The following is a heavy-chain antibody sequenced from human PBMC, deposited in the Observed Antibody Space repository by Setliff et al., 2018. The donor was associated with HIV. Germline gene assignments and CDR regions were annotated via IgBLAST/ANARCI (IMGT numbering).Heavy chain of an antibody. Sequence: ASVKVSCKASGGIFNTYGMNWVRQAPGQGLEWMGGIIPIARAPNYAQKFQDRVTITADESTTTVYMEVRSLKSEDTALYYCARGPLYGYDRGYFDYGGQGTLVTVSS. D-gene: IGHD5-12*01. CDR1: GGIFNTYG. CDR2: IIPIARAP. J-gene: IGHJ4*02. V-gene: IGHV1-69*13. CDR3: ARGPLYGYDRGYFDY.